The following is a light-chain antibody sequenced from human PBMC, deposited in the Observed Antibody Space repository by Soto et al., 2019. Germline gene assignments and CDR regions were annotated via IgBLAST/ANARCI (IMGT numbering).Light chain of an antibody. CDR1: QSVRSDY. V-gene: IGKV3-20*01. CDR3: QQYGNSPLT. J-gene: IGKJ4*01. CDR2: GVS. Sequence: EIVFTQSPDTLSLSPVKRATLSCRRSQSVRSDYFAWYQQKPGQAPRVIIFGVSTRATGVPDRFSGSGYGTDFNLTISRLETEDFALYYCQQYGNSPLTFGGGTKVDI.